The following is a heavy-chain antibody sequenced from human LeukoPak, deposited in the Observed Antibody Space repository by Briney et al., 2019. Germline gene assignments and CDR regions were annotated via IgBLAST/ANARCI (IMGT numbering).Heavy chain of an antibody. CDR2: IYYSGST. D-gene: IGHD3-22*01. CDR3: AMYYYDSSRAFDI. Sequence: PSETLSLTCTVSGGSISSYYWSWLRQPPGKGLEWIGYIYYSGSTNYNPSLKSRVTISVDTSKNQFPLKLSSVTAADTAVYYCAMYYYDSSRAFDIWGQGTMVTVSS. V-gene: IGHV4-59*01. J-gene: IGHJ3*02. CDR1: GGSISSYY.